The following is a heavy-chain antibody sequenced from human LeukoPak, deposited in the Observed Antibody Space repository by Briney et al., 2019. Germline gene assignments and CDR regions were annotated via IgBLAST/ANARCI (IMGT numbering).Heavy chain of an antibody. J-gene: IGHJ4*02. CDR3: ARDVAAAAGTIFDY. CDR1: GFSFSAYT. D-gene: IGHD6-13*01. V-gene: IGHV3-21*06. CDR2: ISKIPTTT. Sequence: GGSLRLSCVASGFSFSAYTMNWVRQAPGKGLEWVSSISKIPTTTDYVDSVKGRFTISRDNAKNSLFLQMNSLRAEDTAVYYCARDVAAAAGTIFDYWGQGTLVTVSS.